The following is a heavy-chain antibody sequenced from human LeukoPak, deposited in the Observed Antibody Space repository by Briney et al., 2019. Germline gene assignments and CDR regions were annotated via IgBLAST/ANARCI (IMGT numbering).Heavy chain of an antibody. Sequence: GGSLRLSCAASGFTVSNNYMSWVRQAPGKGLEWVSVIYSGGSTYYADSVKGRFTISRDNSKNTLYLQMNSLRAEDTAVYYCARELPKGVGAFDIWGQGTMVTVSS. V-gene: IGHV3-66*01. CDR2: IYSGGST. CDR3: ARELPKGVGAFDI. J-gene: IGHJ3*02. D-gene: IGHD1-26*01. CDR1: GFTVSNNY.